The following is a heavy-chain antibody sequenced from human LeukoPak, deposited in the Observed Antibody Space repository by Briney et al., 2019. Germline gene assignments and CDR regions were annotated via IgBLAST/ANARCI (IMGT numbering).Heavy chain of an antibody. CDR2: INSDGSST. CDR1: GFTFSSYW. CDR3: ARVYCGGDCYSQDYYYYYGMDV. Sequence: SGGSLRLSCAASGFTFSSYWMHWVRQAPGKGLVWVSRINSDGSSTSYADSVKGRFTISRDNAKNTLYLQMNSLRAEDTAVYYCARVYCGGDCYSQDYYYYYGMDVWGQGTTVTVSS. V-gene: IGHV3-74*01. J-gene: IGHJ6*02. D-gene: IGHD2-21*02.